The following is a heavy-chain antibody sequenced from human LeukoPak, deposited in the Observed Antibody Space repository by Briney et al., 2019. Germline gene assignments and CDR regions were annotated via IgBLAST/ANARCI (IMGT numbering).Heavy chain of an antibody. D-gene: IGHD1-26*01. CDR3: ARGGAHGMDV. CDR1: GFNLYDYG. Sequence: GGSLRLSCAASGFNLYDYGMSWVRQAPGKGLEWVSGIAWDGGSTGYADSVKGRFTISRDNAKKSVFLQMNSLRAGDTAVYYCARGGAHGMDVWGQGTTVTVSS. CDR2: IAWDGGST. V-gene: IGHV3-20*04. J-gene: IGHJ6*02.